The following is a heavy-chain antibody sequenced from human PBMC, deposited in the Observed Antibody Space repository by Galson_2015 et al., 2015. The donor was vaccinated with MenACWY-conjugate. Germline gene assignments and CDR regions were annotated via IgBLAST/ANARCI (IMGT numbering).Heavy chain of an antibody. CDR2: IYSDGTT. J-gene: IGHJ6*02. Sequence: SLRLSCAVSGFSVSYNYMTWVRQAPGKGLECVSVIYSDGTTYYADSVKGRFTISRDNSKNTVFLQMNSLRVEDTATYYCARHPPGGRGMDVWGRGTTVTVSS. V-gene: IGHV3-53*01. CDR1: GFSVSYNY. D-gene: IGHD1-26*01. CDR3: ARHPPGGRGMDV.